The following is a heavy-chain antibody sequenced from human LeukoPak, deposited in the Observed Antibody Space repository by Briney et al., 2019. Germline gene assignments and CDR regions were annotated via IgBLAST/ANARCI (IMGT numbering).Heavy chain of an antibody. CDR2: ISGSGDGT. J-gene: IGHJ4*02. CDR3: AKAGAVVVVAAKYFDY. CDR1: GFTLSSYA. V-gene: IGHV3-23*01. Sequence: PGGSLRLSCAASGFTLSSYAMSWVRQAPGKGLEWVSAISGSGDGTYYADSVKGRFTISRDNSKNTLYLQMNSLRAEDTDVYYGAKAGAVVVVAAKYFDYWGQGTLVTVSS. D-gene: IGHD2-15*01.